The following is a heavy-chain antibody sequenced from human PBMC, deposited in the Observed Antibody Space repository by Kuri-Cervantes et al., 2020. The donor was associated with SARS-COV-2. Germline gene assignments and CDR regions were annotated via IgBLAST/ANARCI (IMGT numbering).Heavy chain of an antibody. CDR3: ARTGLPGWYYYYGMDV. Sequence: GESLKISCAASGFTFSSYWMSWVRQAPGKGLEWVANIKQDGSEKYYVDSVKGRFTISRGNAKNSLYLQMNSLRAEDAAVYYCARTGLPGWYYYYGMDVWGQGTTVTVSS. J-gene: IGHJ6*02. CDR2: IKQDGSEK. CDR1: GFTFSSYW. V-gene: IGHV3-7*03. D-gene: IGHD2-15*01.